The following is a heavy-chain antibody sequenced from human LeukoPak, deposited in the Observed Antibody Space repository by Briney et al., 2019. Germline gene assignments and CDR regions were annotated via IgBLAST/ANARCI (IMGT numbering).Heavy chain of an antibody. D-gene: IGHD6-13*01. CDR2: IIPIFGTA. CDR3: ARDLKQQLVYYYYYYGMDV. V-gene: IGHV1-69*13. Sequence: SVKVSCKASGGTFSSYAISWVRQAPGQGLEWMGGIIPIFGTANYAQKFQGRVTITADESTSTAYMVLSSLRSEDTAVYYCARDLKQQLVYYYYYYGMDVWGQGTTVTVSS. J-gene: IGHJ6*02. CDR1: GGTFSSYA.